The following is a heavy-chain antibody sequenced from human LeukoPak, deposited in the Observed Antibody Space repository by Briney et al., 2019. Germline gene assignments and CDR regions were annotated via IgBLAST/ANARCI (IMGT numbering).Heavy chain of an antibody. CDR1: GFALSAYA. Sequence: GGSLRLSCAASGFALSAYAMSWVRQAPGKGLEWVSSISSSSSYIYYADSVKGRFTISTHNAKNSLYLQMNSLRAEDTAVYYCVRDLWLAYWGQGTLVTVSS. CDR2: ISSSSSYI. J-gene: IGHJ4*02. V-gene: IGHV3-21*01. D-gene: IGHD5-18*01. CDR3: VRDLWLAY.